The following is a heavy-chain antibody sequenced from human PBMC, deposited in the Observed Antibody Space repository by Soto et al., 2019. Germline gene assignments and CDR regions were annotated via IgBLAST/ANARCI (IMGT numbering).Heavy chain of an antibody. J-gene: IGHJ4*02. CDR2: IYYRGNA. D-gene: IGHD3-9*01. Sequence: QLQLQESGPGLVKPSETLSLTCSVSDDSINSDKYYWGWIRQPPGKGLEWIGSIYYRGNAYYNPSIPTQVTISLDKSKSQFSLKLNSVTAADSAVYFCARLEGLATISYYFDFWGPGALVTVSS. V-gene: IGHV4-39*01. CDR3: ARLEGLATISYYFDF. CDR1: DDSINSDKYY.